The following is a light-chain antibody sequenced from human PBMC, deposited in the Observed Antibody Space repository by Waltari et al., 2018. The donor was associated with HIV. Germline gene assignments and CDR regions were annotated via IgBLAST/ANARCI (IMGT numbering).Light chain of an antibody. J-gene: IGLJ2*01. CDR3: QVWDITSDRPV. Sequence: SYVLTQPPSVSVAPGKAAPISCGGNNIGRKSVPWYQQKPVQAPVLVIYVEGDRPSGIPERFSGSNSGNTATLTIARVEAGDEAHYYCQVWDITSDRPVFGGGTKLTVL. CDR2: VEG. CDR1: NIGRKS. V-gene: IGLV3-21*03.